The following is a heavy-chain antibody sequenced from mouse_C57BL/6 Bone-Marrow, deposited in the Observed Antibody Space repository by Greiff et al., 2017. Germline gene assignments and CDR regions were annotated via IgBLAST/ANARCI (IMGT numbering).Heavy chain of an antibody. CDR2: IYPRDGST. D-gene: IGHD1-1*01. Sequence: VQLQQSGPELVKPGASVKLSCKASGYTFTSYDINWVKQRPGQGLEWIGWIYPRDGSTKYNEKFKGKATLTVEKSSSSAYMALHSLTSEDSAVYFGARLEFDGSSGDWYFDVWGTGTTVTVSS. CDR1: GYTFTSYD. V-gene: IGHV1-85*01. J-gene: IGHJ1*03. CDR3: ARLEFDGSSGDWYFDV.